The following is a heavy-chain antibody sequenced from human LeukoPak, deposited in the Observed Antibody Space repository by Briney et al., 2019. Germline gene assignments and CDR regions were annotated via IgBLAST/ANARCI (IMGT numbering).Heavy chain of an antibody. CDR2: ISSRGGTT. J-gene: IGHJ4*02. CDR1: GFTFSNYA. Sequence: GGSLRLSCAASGFTFSNYAMSWVRQAPGKGLEWVSGISSRGGTTYYTDSVKGRLTISRDNSKNTLYLQMNSLRAEDTAVYYCAKDVLMIAGPFDYWGQGTLVTVSS. V-gene: IGHV3-23*01. D-gene: IGHD3-22*01. CDR3: AKDVLMIAGPFDY.